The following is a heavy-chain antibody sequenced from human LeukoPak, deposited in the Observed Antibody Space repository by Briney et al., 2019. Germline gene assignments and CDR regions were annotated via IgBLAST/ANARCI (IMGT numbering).Heavy chain of an antibody. J-gene: IGHJ4*02. CDR1: GGSFSGYY. D-gene: IGHD2-15*01. CDR3: ARGRGAATRAY. Sequence: PSETLSLTCAVSGGSFSGYYWSWLRQPPGQGLEWIGEINHSGSTNYNPTLTSRVTISVDTSKSQFSLTLSSVAAADTAVYDCARGRGAATRAYWGQGTLVTVSS. V-gene: IGHV4-34*01. CDR2: INHSGST.